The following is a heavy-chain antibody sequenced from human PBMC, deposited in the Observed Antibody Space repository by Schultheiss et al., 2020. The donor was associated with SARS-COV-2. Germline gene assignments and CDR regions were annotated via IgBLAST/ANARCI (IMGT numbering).Heavy chain of an antibody. Sequence: GGSLRLSCAASGFTFSNAWMNWVRQAPGKGLEWVAVISYDGSNKYYADSVKGRFTISRDNSKNTLYLQMNSLRAEDTAVYYCARDLYYYDSSGYSRFWDWGQGTLVTVSS. D-gene: IGHD3-22*01. J-gene: IGHJ4*02. CDR1: GFTFSNAW. CDR2: ISYDGSNK. V-gene: IGHV3-30-3*01. CDR3: ARDLYYYDSSGYSRFWD.